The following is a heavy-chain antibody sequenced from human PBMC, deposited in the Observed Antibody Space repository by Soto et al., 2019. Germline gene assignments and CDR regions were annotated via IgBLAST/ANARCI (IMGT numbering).Heavy chain of an antibody. Sequence: GGSLRLSCAASGFTFSSYDMHWVRQATGKGLEWVSAIGTAGDTYYPGSVKGRFTISRENAKNSLYLQMNSLRVGDTAVYYCARAKTMVRGVHDAFDIWGQGTMVTVSS. V-gene: IGHV3-13*01. D-gene: IGHD3-10*01. CDR2: IGTAGDT. CDR3: ARAKTMVRGVHDAFDI. CDR1: GFTFSSYD. J-gene: IGHJ3*02.